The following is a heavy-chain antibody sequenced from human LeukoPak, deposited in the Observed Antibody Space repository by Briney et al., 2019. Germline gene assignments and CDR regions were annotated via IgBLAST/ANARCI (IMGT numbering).Heavy chain of an antibody. V-gene: IGHV4-34*01. J-gene: IGHJ5*02. CDR1: GGSFSAYY. CDR3: APRGDIEHSYVYGKWFDP. CDR2: INHSGSS. Sequence: SETLSLTCAVYGGSFSAYYWTWIRQPPGKGLEWIGEINHSGSSNYNSSLRSRVTISVDTSYKQLSLRLSSVTAADTAVYYCAPRGDIEHSYVYGKWFDPWGQGTRVTVSS. D-gene: IGHD5-18*01.